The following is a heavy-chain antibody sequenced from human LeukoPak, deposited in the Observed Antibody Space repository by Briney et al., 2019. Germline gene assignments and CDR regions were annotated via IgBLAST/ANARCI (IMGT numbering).Heavy chain of an antibody. D-gene: IGHD5-18*01. V-gene: IGHV4-59*01. J-gene: IGHJ5*02. CDR2: IYYSGST. CDR3: ARVKGYSYSNWFDP. Sequence: SEPLSLPCTVSGGSINSFYWSWIRRPPGKGLEWLRYIYYSGSTNYNPSLKSRVTISVDTSKNQYSLKLSAVTAADTAVYYCARVKGYSYSNWFDPWGQGTLVTVSS. CDR1: GGSINSFY.